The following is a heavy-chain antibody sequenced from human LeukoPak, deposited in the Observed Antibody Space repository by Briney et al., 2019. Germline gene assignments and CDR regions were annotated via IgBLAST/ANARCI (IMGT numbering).Heavy chain of an antibody. CDR1: GFTFSSYA. V-gene: IGHV3-23*01. Sequence: GGSLRLSCAASGFTFSSYAMSWVRQAPGKGLEWVSAISGSGGSTYYADSVKGRFTISRDNSKNTLYLQMNSLRAEDTAAYYCAKGPRRYSSGWFDYWGQGTLVTVSS. J-gene: IGHJ5*01. CDR2: ISGSGGST. D-gene: IGHD6-19*01. CDR3: AKGPRRYSSGWFDY.